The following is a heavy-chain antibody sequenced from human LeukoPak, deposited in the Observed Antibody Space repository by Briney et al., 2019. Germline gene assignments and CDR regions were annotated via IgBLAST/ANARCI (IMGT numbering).Heavy chain of an antibody. CDR2: IWYDGSKK. Sequence: PGGSLRLSCVASGFSFSTYGIHWVRQAPGKGLEWVALIWYDGSKKFYADSVKGRFTISRDNSQNTVYLEMNSLRGEDTAVYYCARDVWSSVNKYFDCWGQGTLVTVSS. V-gene: IGHV3-33*01. D-gene: IGHD2-8*02. J-gene: IGHJ4*02. CDR3: ARDVWSSVNKYFDC. CDR1: GFSFSTYG.